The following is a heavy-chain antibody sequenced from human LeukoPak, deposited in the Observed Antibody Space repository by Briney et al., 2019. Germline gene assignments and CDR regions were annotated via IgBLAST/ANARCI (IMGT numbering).Heavy chain of an antibody. CDR1: GYTFTSYG. CDR2: ISAYLGNW. J-gene: IGHJ4*02. V-gene: IGHV1-18*01. Sequence: GAAVQVSCKASGYTFTSYGISWVRLAPRQGLEWMGWISAYLGNWNNPQKPQGRVTTTTDSSTSTAYMELRSLTSDATAVYYCATVPGHPWYFDYWGQGTLVTVSS. CDR3: ATVPGHPWYFDY. D-gene: IGHD6-6*01.